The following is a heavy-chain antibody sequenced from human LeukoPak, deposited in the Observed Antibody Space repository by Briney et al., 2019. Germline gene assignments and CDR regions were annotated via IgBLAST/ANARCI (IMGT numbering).Heavy chain of an antibody. Sequence: ASVKVSCKASGYTFTSYYMHWVRQAPGQGLEWMGIINPSGGSTSYAQKFQGRVTMTRDTSTSTVYMELSSLRAEDTAVYYCARDLRFLEGYYYYGMDVWGQGTTVTVSS. CDR3: ARDLRFLEGYYYYGMDV. J-gene: IGHJ6*02. V-gene: IGHV1-46*01. CDR2: INPSGGST. D-gene: IGHD3-3*01. CDR1: GYTFTSYY.